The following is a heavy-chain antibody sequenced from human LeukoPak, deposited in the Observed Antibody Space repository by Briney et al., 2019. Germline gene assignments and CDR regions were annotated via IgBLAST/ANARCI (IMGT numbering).Heavy chain of an antibody. V-gene: IGHV4-61*02. CDR3: AREGRTVTTRTFDY. CDR2: IYTSGST. J-gene: IGHJ4*02. CDR1: GGSISSGSYY. Sequence: PSETLSLTCTVSGGSISSGSYYWSWIRQPAGKGLEWIGRIYTSGSTNYNPSLKSRVTISVDTSKNQFSLKLSSVTAADTAVYYCAREGRTVTTRTFDYWGQGTLVTVSS. D-gene: IGHD4-17*01.